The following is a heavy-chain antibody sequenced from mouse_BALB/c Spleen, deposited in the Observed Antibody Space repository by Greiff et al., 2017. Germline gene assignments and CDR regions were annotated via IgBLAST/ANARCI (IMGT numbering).Heavy chain of an antibody. V-gene: IGHV5-6*01. CDR1: GFTFSSYG. Sequence: EVQGVESGGGLVKPGGSLKLSCAASGFTFSSYGMSWVRQTPDKRLEWVATISSGGSYTYYPDSVKGRFTISRDNAKNTLYLQMSSLKSEDTAMYYCARLVKGYFDYWGQGTTLTVSS. J-gene: IGHJ2*01. D-gene: IGHD2-1*01. CDR2: ISSGGSYT. CDR3: ARLVKGYFDY.